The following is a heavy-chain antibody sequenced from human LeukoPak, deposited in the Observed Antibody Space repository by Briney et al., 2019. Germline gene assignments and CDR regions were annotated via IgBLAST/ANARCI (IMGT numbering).Heavy chain of an antibody. CDR3: ARGTGYELLDY. CDR2: INSDGSRT. D-gene: IGHD5-12*01. CDR1: GLTFSSYW. V-gene: IGHV3-74*01. J-gene: IGHJ4*02. Sequence: GGSLRLSCAASGLTFSSYWMHWVRQAPGKGRVWVSRINSDGSRTNYADSVKGRFTISRDNAKNTLYLQMNSLRAEDTAVYYCARGTGYELLDYWGQGTLVTVSS.